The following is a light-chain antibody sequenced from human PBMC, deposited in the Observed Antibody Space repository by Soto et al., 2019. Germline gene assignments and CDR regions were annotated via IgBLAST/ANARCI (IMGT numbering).Light chain of an antibody. V-gene: IGLV2-14*01. CDR2: EVR. J-gene: IGLJ1*01. CDR1: SSDIGGYGY. Sequence: QSALTQPASVSGSPGQSITISCTGTSSDIGGYGYVSWYQQRPGKAPKLMIYEVRYRPSGVSNRFSGSKTGNTASLTISGLXAEDEADYYCCSYTRTSNHYFFGRGTKVTVL. CDR3: CSYTRTSNHYF.